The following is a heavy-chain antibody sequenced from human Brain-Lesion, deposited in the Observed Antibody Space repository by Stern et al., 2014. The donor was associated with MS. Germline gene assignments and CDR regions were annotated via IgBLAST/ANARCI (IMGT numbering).Heavy chain of an antibody. CDR1: GYTLTELS. D-gene: IGHD1-26*01. CDR2: FDPEDGEP. V-gene: IGHV1-24*01. Sequence: QVQLVESGAEVKKPGASVKVSCKVSGYTLTELSMHWVRQAPRKGLEWMGGFDPEDGEPIYAQKFQGRVPMPEATSKNTAYMELRSLRSEDTAVYYCATLSPGAGGNYYRHFDYWGQGTLVTVSS. CDR3: ATLSPGAGGNYYRHFDY. J-gene: IGHJ4*02.